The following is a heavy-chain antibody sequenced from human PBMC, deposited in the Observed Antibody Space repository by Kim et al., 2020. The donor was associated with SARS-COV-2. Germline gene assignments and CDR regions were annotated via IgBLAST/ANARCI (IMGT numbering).Heavy chain of an antibody. CDR2: LSANGAST. Sequence: GGSLRLSCAASGFNFRTYGMSWVRQAPGKGLEWVSALSANGASTYSADSVTGRFTISRDNSKATLYLQMHSLSAEDTAISYYARTLPLGLDYWGRGTLVT. CDR1: GFNFRTYG. CDR3: ARTLPLGLDY. V-gene: IGHV3-23*01. D-gene: IGHD1-7*01. J-gene: IGHJ4*02.